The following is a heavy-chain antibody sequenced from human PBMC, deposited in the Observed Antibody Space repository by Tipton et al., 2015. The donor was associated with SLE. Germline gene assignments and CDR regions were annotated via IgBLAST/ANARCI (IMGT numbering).Heavy chain of an antibody. CDR3: AKDEGNYFDY. J-gene: IGHJ4*02. CDR2: IWYDGSNK. D-gene: IGHD3-10*01. Sequence: RSLRLSCAASGFIFCTDGMHWVRQAPGKGLEWLAVIWYDGSNKYYADSVKGRFTISRDNSKNTLYLQMNSLRAEDTAVYYCAKDEGNYFDYWGQGTLVTVSS. V-gene: IGHV3-33*06. CDR1: GFIFCTDG.